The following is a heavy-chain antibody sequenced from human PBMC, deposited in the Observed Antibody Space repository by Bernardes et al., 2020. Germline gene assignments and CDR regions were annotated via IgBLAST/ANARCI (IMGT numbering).Heavy chain of an antibody. CDR2: ISSSSSYI. V-gene: IGHV3-21*01. Sequence: GSFRLPSAASVFTFSSYSMNWVRPAPGKGLEWVSSISSSSSYIYYADSVKGRFTISRDNAKNSLYLQMNSLRAEDTAVYYCARGRHIRGSSGWLCDYWGQGTLVTVSA. D-gene: IGHD6-19*01. CDR1: VFTFSSYS. J-gene: IGHJ4*02. CDR3: ARGRHIRGSSGWLCDY.